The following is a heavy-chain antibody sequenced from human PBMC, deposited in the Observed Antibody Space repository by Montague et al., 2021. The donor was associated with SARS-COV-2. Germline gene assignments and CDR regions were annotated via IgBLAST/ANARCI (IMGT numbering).Heavy chain of an antibody. Sequence: SETLSLTCGVSGASVTSTNWWSWVRQPTGKGLEWIGEIYHTGNTNYSPSLKSRVSISLDKSKNQLSLRLNSVTAADTAVYYCASPKEGSGYYRPFDYWGQGILVTVSS. CDR2: IYHTGNT. CDR3: ASPKEGSGYYRPFDY. D-gene: IGHD3-22*01. V-gene: IGHV4-4*02. CDR1: GASVTSTNW. J-gene: IGHJ4*02.